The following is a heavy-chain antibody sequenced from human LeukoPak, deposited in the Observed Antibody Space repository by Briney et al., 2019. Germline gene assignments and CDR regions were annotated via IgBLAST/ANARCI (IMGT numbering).Heavy chain of an antibody. D-gene: IGHD3-10*01. CDR2: ISSSGSTI. J-gene: IGHJ6*03. CDR1: GFTFSDYY. Sequence: GGSLRLSCAASGFTFSDYYMSWIRQAPGKGLEWVSYISSSGSTIYYADSVKGRFTISRDNAKNSLYLQMNSLRAEDTAVYYCARTSGSYYRYYYYYMDVWGKGTTVTISS. V-gene: IGHV3-11*01. CDR3: ARTSGSYYRYYYYYMDV.